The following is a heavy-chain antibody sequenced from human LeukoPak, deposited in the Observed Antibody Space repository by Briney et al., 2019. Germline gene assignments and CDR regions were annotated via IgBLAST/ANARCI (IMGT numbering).Heavy chain of an antibody. V-gene: IGHV3-23*01. Sequence: PGGSLRLSCAASGFTFGSYALSWVRQAPGKGLEWVSAISGSGGSGGSTYYADSVKGRFTVSRDNSKNTLYLQMNSLRAEDTAVYYCAISYDSSGYYLPFDYWGQGTLVTVSS. J-gene: IGHJ4*02. CDR3: AISYDSSGYYLPFDY. CDR1: GFTFGSYA. D-gene: IGHD3-22*01. CDR2: ISGSGGSGGST.